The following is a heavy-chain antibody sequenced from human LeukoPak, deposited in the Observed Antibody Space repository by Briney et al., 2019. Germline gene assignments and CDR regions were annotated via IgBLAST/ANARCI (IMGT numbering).Heavy chain of an antibody. CDR1: GYTFTNYW. Sequence: GESLKISCQGSGYTFTNYWIGWVRQMPGKGLEWMGIIYPGNSDTRYSPSFQGHVIISADRSIGSAYLQWDSLRASDSAMYYCARLGGPYGSGTFYYYDINVWGKGTTVTVS. D-gene: IGHD3-10*01. J-gene: IGHJ6*03. CDR3: ARLGGPYGSGTFYYYDINV. CDR2: IYPGNSDT. V-gene: IGHV5-51*01.